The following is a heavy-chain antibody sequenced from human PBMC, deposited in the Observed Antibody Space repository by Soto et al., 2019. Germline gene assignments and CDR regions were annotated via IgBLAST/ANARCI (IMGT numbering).Heavy chain of an antibody. CDR3: ARLGIGWEFPFDY. CDR2: IYHSGIT. J-gene: IGHJ4*02. V-gene: IGHV4-61*08. Sequence: QVQLQESGPGLMKPSETLSLTCTVSGDSVNNDAYYWSWIRQPPGKGLEWIGYIYHSGITYYNPSLRSRVIMSIDMSENQFSLRLISVTAAVTAVYYCARLGIGWEFPFDYWGQGTLVNVSS. CDR1: GDSVNNDAYY. D-gene: IGHD1-26*01.